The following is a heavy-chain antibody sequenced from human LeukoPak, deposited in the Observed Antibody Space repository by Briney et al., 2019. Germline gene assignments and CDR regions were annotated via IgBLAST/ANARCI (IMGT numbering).Heavy chain of an antibody. CDR3: ARVADSSGYNSRRRRAFDI. D-gene: IGHD3-22*01. J-gene: IGHJ3*02. CDR1: GGSFSSTTYY. CDR2: IYYSGST. Sequence: PSETLSLTCTVSGGSFSSTTYYWGWIRQPPGKGLEWIGYIYYSGSTNYNPSLKSRVTISVDTSKKQFSLKLSSVTTADTAVYYCARVADSSGYNSRRRRAFDIWGQGTMVTVSS. V-gene: IGHV4-61*05.